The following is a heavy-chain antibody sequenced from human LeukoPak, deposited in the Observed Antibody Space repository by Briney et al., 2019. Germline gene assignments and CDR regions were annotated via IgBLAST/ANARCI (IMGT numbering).Heavy chain of an antibody. CDR2: ISGSGGST. V-gene: IGHV3-23*01. CDR1: GFTFSSYA. J-gene: IGHJ4*02. Sequence: GGSLRLSCAASGFTFSSYAMSWVRQAPGKGLEWVSAISGSGGSTYYADSVKGRFTISRDNSKNTLYLQMNSLRAEDTAVYYCARGLRGYSYGPNDYWGQGTLVTVSS. CDR3: ARGLRGYSYGPNDY. D-gene: IGHD5-18*01.